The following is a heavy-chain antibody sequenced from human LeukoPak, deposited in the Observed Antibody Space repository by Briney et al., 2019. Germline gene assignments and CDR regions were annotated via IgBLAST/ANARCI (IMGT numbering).Heavy chain of an antibody. CDR1: GYTFTSYA. V-gene: IGHV1-3*01. CDR3: ARDDWIPGYCSSSSNCLDAFDI. J-gene: IGHJ3*02. CDR2: INAGNGNT. Sequence: GASVKVSCKASGYTFTSYAMHWVRQAPGQRLEWMGWINAGNGNTKYSQKFQGRVTITRDTSASTAYMELSSLRSEDTAVYYCARDDWIPGYCSSSSNCLDAFDIWGQGTMVTVSS. D-gene: IGHD2-2*03.